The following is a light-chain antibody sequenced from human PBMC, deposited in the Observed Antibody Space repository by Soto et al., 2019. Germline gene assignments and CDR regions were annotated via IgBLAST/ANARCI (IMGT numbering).Light chain of an antibody. CDR2: KAS. CDR1: QSINNW. V-gene: IGKV1-5*03. Sequence: DIQMTQSPSTLSASVGDRVTITCRASQSINNWLAWYQQKPGKAPKLLLYKASLLQSGVPSRFSGSGSGTEFTLTISRLQPDDVGAYFCQQYSRSSWTFGQGTKVDIK. J-gene: IGKJ1*01. CDR3: QQYSRSSWT.